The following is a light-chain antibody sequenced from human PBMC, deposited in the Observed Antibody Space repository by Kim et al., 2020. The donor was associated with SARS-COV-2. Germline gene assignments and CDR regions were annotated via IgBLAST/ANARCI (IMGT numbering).Light chain of an antibody. V-gene: IGLV3-21*02. CDR2: DDR. CDR1: DIEAKS. Sequence: APGQTATINCGGNDIEAKSVHWYQQRPGQAPVVVVHDDRDRPSGIPERFSGSNSGNTATLTITWVEDGDEADYYCQVWDSASDHVIFGGGTQLTVL. CDR3: QVWDSASDHVI. J-gene: IGLJ2*01.